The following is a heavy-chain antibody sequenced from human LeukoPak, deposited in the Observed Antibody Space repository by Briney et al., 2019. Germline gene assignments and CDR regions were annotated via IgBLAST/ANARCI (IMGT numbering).Heavy chain of an antibody. D-gene: IGHD2-21*02. CDR1: GGSFSGYY. CDR2: INHSGST. V-gene: IGHV4-34*01. Sequence: SETLSLTCAVYGGSFSGYYWSWIRQPPGKGLEWIGEINHSGSTNYNPSLKSRVTISVDTSKNQFSLKLSSVTAADTAVYYCAMLMTATPLGDYWGQGTLVTVSS. CDR3: AMLMTATPLGDY. J-gene: IGHJ4*02.